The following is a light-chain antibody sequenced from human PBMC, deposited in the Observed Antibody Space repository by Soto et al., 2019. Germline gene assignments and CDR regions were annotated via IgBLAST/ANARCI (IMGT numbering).Light chain of an antibody. V-gene: IGKV4-1*01. J-gene: IGKJ4*01. CDR3: QQYYNTPLT. CDR1: QSVLYTSNNKNY. CDR2: WAS. Sequence: DIVMTQSPDSLAVSLGERATINCKSSQSVLYTSNNKNYFAWYQQKPGQPPKLLIYWASTRESGVPDRFSGSGSGTHFTLTISSLQAEDGAVYYCQQYYNTPLTFGGGTKVEIK.